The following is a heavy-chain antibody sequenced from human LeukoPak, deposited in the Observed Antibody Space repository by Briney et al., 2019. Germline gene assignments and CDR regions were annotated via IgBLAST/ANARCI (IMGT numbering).Heavy chain of an antibody. CDR2: ISYDGSNK. CDR3: AKMGSDFWSGYSPYYYYYYMDV. D-gene: IGHD3-3*01. CDR1: GFTFSSYA. J-gene: IGHJ6*03. V-gene: IGHV3-30*18. Sequence: GGSLRLSCTASGFTFSSYAMHWVRQAPGKGLEWVAVISYDGSNKYYADSVKGRFTISRDNSKNTLYLQMNSLRAEDTAVYYCAKMGSDFWSGYSPYYYYYYMDVWGKGTTVTVSS.